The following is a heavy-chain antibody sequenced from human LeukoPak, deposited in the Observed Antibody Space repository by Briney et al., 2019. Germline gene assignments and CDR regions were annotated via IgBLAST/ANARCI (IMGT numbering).Heavy chain of an antibody. D-gene: IGHD3-3*01. CDR3: ASGRIFGVVIIPYFDY. Sequence: ASVKVSCKASGYIFTNYGLTWVRQAPGQGLEWMGWINPNSGGTNYAQKFQGRVTTTRDTSISTAYMELSRLRSDDTAVYYCASGRIFGVVIIPYFDYWGQGTLVTVSS. CDR2: INPNSGGT. J-gene: IGHJ4*02. CDR1: GYIFTNYG. V-gene: IGHV1-2*02.